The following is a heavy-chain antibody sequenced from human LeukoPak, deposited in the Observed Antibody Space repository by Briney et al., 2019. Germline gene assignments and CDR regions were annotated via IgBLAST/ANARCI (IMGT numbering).Heavy chain of an antibody. J-gene: IGHJ4*02. CDR1: GFTFSSYE. CDR2: ITGSGGST. CDR3: AKVGAISSDS. V-gene: IGHV3-23*01. Sequence: GGSLRLSCAVSGFTFSSYEMNWVRQAPGKGLEWVSTITGSGGSTYYADSVKGRFTISRDNSKNTLYLQMNSLRAEDTAVYYCAKVGAISSDSWGQGTLVTVSS. D-gene: IGHD1-26*01.